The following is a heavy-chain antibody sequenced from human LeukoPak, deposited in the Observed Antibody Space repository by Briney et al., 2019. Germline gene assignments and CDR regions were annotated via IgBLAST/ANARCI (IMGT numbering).Heavy chain of an antibody. CDR1: GYTFTDYY. D-gene: IGHD4-17*01. CDR3: ARKTTALDY. Sequence: ASVKVSCKTSGYTFTDYYLYWVRQAPGQGPEWMGRISPDNGVTKIAQKFQGRVTMTRDTSINTIYIELGRLTGDDTAVYYCARKTTALDYWGQGTQISV. V-gene: IGHV1-2*06. CDR2: ISPDNGVT. J-gene: IGHJ4*02.